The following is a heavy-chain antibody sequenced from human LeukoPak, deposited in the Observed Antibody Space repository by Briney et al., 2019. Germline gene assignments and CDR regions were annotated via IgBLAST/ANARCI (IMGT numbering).Heavy chain of an antibody. CDR1: GFSLRTSGVG. CDR2: IYWDDDK. J-gene: IGHJ4*02. CDR3: VHRHGYSYYVV. D-gene: IGHD5-24*01. Sequence: SGPTLVNPTQTLTLTCTFSGFSLRTSGVGVGWIRQPPGKALEWLALIYWDDDKRYSPSLRSRLTITRDTSKNQVVLTMTNMDPVDTATYFCVHRHGYSYYVVWGQGTLVTVSS. V-gene: IGHV2-5*02.